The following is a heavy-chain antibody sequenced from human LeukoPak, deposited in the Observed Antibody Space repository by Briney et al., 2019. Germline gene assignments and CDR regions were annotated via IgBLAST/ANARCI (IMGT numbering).Heavy chain of an antibody. J-gene: IGHJ5*02. V-gene: IGHV4-34*01. CDR3: ARDYARGIRGYSYGPNWFDP. CDR2: INHSGST. Sequence: SETLSLTCAVYGGSFSGYYWSWIRQPPGKGLEWIGEINHSGSTNYNPSLKSRVTISVDTSKNQFSLKLSSVTAADTAVYYCARDYARGIRGYSYGPNWFDPWGQGTLVTVSS. D-gene: IGHD5-18*01. CDR1: GGSFSGYY.